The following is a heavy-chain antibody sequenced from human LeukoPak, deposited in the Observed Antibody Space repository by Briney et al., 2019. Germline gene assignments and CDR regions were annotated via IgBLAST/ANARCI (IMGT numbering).Heavy chain of an antibody. V-gene: IGHV4-59*01. CDR2: IYYSGST. CDR3: ARGEVTAIDY. J-gene: IGHJ4*02. D-gene: IGHD2-21*02. CDR1: GGSLSSYY. Sequence: PSETLSLTCTVSGGSLSSYYWSWLRQPPGKGLEWIGYIYYSGSTNYNPSLTSRVTISVDTSKNQFSLKLSSVTAADTAVYYCARGEVTAIDYWGQGTLVTVSS.